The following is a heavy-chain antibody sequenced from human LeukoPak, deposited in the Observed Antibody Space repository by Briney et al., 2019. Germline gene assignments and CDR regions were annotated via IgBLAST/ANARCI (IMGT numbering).Heavy chain of an antibody. V-gene: IGHV1-69*13. D-gene: IGHD3-10*01. Sequence: SVKVFCKASGGTFSSYDISWVRQAPGQGLGWMGGNIPISGTAKYAQKFQGRVTITADESTSTAYMELSSLRSEDTAVYYCARGPFGETPLYFDYWGQGTLVTVSS. CDR3: ARGPFGETPLYFDY. CDR1: GGTFSSYD. CDR2: NIPISGTA. J-gene: IGHJ4*02.